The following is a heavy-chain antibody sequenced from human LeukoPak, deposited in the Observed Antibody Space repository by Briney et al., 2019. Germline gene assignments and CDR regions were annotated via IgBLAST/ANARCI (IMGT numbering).Heavy chain of an antibody. V-gene: IGHV1-2*02. J-gene: IGHJ4*02. CDR2: INSNSGDT. Sequence: ASVKVSCKASGYTFTGYYIHWVRQAPGQGLEWMGWINSNSGDTKYAQRFQGRVTMTRDTSIPTAYMELSRLRSDDTAVYYCARCYDTSGYFSYWGQGTLVTVSS. D-gene: IGHD3-22*01. CDR3: ARCYDTSGYFSY. CDR1: GYTFTGYY.